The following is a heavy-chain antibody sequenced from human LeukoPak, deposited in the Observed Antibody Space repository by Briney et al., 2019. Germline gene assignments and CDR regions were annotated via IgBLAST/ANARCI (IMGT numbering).Heavy chain of an antibody. V-gene: IGHV3-23*01. CDR2: ISGSGGST. CDR1: GFTFSSYA. D-gene: IGHD3-3*01. J-gene: IGHJ5*02. CDR3: ANSLRFLEWNWFDP. Sequence: GGSLRLSCAASGFTFSSYAMSWVRQAPGEGLEWVSAISGSGGSTYYADSVKGRFTISRDNSKNTLYLQMNSLRAEDTAVYYCANSLRFLEWNWFDPWGQGTLVTVSS.